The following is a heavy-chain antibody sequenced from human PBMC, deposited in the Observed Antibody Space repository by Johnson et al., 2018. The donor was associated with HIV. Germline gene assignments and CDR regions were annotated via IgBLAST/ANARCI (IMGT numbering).Heavy chain of an antibody. V-gene: IGHV3-30-3*01. CDR1: GFSFSDSA. J-gene: IGHJ3*02. CDR2: ISFDGSTI. Sequence: QVQLVESGGGVVQPGRSLRLSCAASGFSFSDSAMHWVRQAPGKGLEWVAVISFDGSTIYYANSVEGRFTISRDNSRDTLSLQMNSLRVEDTALYYCARESLPGYSSSNDAFDIWGQGTMVTVSS. D-gene: IGHD6-13*01. CDR3: ARESLPGYSSSNDAFDI.